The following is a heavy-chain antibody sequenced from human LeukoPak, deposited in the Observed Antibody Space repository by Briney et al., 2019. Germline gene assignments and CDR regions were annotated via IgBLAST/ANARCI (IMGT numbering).Heavy chain of an antibody. D-gene: IGHD4-23*01. J-gene: IGHJ4*02. Sequence: GGSLRPSCAASGFTFSSYWMNWVRQAPGKGLVWVSRIASDGSSTPYADSVKGRFSISRDNAKNTLYLQMNSLRVEDTAVYYCARGRPHGNDYWGQGTLVTVSS. CDR1: GFTFSSYW. V-gene: IGHV3-74*01. CDR2: IASDGSST. CDR3: ARGRPHGNDY.